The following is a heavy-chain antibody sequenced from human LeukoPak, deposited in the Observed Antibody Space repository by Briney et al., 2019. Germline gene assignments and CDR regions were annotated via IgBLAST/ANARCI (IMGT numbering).Heavy chain of an antibody. Sequence: PGRSLRLSCAASGFTFSSYEMNWVRQAPGKGLEWVSYISSSGSTIYYADSVKGRFTISRDNAKNSLYLQMNSLRAEDTAVYYCARVAGTSGYSYGFPYFDYWGQGTLVTVSS. J-gene: IGHJ4*02. CDR3: ARVAGTSGYSYGFPYFDY. CDR1: GFTFSSYE. D-gene: IGHD5-18*01. V-gene: IGHV3-48*03. CDR2: ISSSGSTI.